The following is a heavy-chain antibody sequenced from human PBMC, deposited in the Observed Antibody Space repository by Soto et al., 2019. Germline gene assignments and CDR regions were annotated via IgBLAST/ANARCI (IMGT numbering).Heavy chain of an antibody. CDR1: GFTFSSYA. Sequence: PGGSLRLSCAASGFTFSSYAMSWVRQAPGKGLEWVPAISGSGGSTYYADSVKGRFTISRDNSKNTLYLQMNSLRAEDTAVYYCAKRRHSMVRGVSFDYWGQGTLVTVSS. CDR2: ISGSGGST. CDR3: AKRRHSMVRGVSFDY. J-gene: IGHJ4*02. V-gene: IGHV3-23*01. D-gene: IGHD3-10*01.